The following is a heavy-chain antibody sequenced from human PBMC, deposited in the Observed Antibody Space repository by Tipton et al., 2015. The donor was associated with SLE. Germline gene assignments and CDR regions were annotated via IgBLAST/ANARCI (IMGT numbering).Heavy chain of an antibody. CDR3: ARTGTAMVTAFDI. CDR2: IYPGDSDT. CDR1: GDSFTSYW. D-gene: IGHD5-18*01. V-gene: IGHV5-51*03. J-gene: IGHJ3*02. Sequence: QSGPEVKKPGESLKISCKDSGDSFTSYWVGWVRQMPGKGLEWMGIIYPGDSDTRYSPSFQGQVTISADKSISTAYLQWSSLKASDTAMYYCARTGTAMVTAFDIWGQGTMLTVSS.